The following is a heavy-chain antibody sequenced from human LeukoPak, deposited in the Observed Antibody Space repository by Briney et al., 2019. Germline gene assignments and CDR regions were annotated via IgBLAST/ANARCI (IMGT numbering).Heavy chain of an antibody. J-gene: IGHJ4*02. CDR2: IYSSGST. V-gene: IGHV4-39*07. D-gene: IGHD1-26*01. CDR1: GASVSGSPYY. Sequence: SETLSLTCTVSGASVSGSPYYWGWIRQPPGKGLEWIGSIYSSGSTYYNASLQSRVTISVDTSKNQFSLKLSSVTAADTAVYYCARVWEPLHYFDYWGQGTLVTVSS. CDR3: ARVWEPLHYFDY.